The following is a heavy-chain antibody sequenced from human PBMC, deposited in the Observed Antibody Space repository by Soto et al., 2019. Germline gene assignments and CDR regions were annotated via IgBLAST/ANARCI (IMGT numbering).Heavy chain of an antibody. CDR2: ISWNSGTT. J-gene: IGHJ6*02. Sequence: EMQLVESGGGLVQPGRSLRLSCAASGFIFDEYAMYWVRQAPGKGLEWVSGISWNSGTTGYADSVKGRFTISRDNAKNPWYLKWNSLRVEDTALYSCARVTRGGGEVDYYGMDVWGQGTTVTVSS. V-gene: IGHV3-9*01. CDR1: GFIFDEYA. D-gene: IGHD3-16*01. CDR3: ARVTRGGGEVDYYGMDV.